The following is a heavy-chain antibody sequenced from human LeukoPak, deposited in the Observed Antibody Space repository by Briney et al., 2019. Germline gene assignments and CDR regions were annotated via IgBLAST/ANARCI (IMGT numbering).Heavy chain of an antibody. V-gene: IGHV3-53*01. Sequence: GGSLRLSCAASGFTVSSNHMSWVRQTPGKGLEWVSILYSAGSTFYADSVKGRFTISRDNSKNTLYLQMNSLRAEDTAVYYCAKDLRTIILYFPGMDVWGQGTTVTVSS. CDR3: AKDLRTIILYFPGMDV. CDR2: LYSAGST. J-gene: IGHJ6*02. D-gene: IGHD2-8*01. CDR1: GFTVSSNH.